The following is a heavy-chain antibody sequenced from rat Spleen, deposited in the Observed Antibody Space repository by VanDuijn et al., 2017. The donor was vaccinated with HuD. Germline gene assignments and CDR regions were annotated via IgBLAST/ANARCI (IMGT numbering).Heavy chain of an antibody. CDR1: GFTFSDYG. CDR2: ISYGDSSGHSST. Sequence: EVQLVESDGGLVQPGKSLKLSCAASGFTFSDYGVAWVRQAPTKGLEWVATISYGDSSGHSSTYYPDSVKGRFTISRDNAKSTLYLQMNSLRSEDTATYYCARQGNNFVMDAWGQGASVTVSS. CDR3: ARQGNNFVMDA. V-gene: IGHV5-29*01. D-gene: IGHD4-5*01. J-gene: IGHJ4*01.